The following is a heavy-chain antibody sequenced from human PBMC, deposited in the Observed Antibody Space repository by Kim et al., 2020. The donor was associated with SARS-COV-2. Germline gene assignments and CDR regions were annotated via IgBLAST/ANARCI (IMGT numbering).Heavy chain of an antibody. CDR2: VNPKNGGT. CDR1: GYNFIDYY. Sequence: ASVKVSCQTSGYNFIDYYIHWVRQAPGQGLEWVGSVNPKNGGTLYAQKFQDRVTLSSNTSITTAYMDLRGLRSDDTARYFCARGLAAGPWGQGTQITVSS. V-gene: IGHV1-2*02. D-gene: IGHD6-13*01. CDR3: ARGLAAGP. J-gene: IGHJ5*02.